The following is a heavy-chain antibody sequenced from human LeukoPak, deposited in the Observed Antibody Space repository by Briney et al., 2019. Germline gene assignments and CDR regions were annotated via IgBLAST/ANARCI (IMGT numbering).Heavy chain of an antibody. CDR3: ARDIYCSGGSCYYYYGMDV. V-gene: IGHV1-18*01. Sequence: ASVKVSCKASGYTFTSYGIIWVRQAPGQGLEWMGWISTNNGNTNYAQKLQGRVTMTTDTSTSTAYLELRSLRSDDTAVYYCARDIYCSGGSCYYYYGMDVWAKGPRSPSP. J-gene: IGHJ6*02. CDR2: ISTNNGNT. CDR1: GYTFTSYG. D-gene: IGHD2-15*01.